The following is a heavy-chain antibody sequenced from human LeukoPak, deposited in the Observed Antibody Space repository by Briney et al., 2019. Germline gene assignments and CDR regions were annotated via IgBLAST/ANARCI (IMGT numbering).Heavy chain of an antibody. J-gene: IGHJ4*02. CDR3: ARAQRPPSYFFDF. Sequence: ASVKVSCKTSGYSFTNYCIHWVRQAPGQGLEWMGWISPTSGGTNYAQKFQGRVSLTRDTSTGTAFLDLRRLASNDTATYYCARAQRPPSYFFDFWGQGTLVTVSS. CDR2: ISPTSGGT. D-gene: IGHD2-2*01. V-gene: IGHV1-2*02. CDR1: GYSFTNYC.